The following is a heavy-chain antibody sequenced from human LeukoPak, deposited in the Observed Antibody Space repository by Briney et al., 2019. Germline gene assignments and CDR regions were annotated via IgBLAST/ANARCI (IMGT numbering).Heavy chain of an antibody. CDR1: GFTFSSYG. J-gene: IGHJ6*02. Sequence: GGSLRLSCAASGFTFSSYGMHWVRHAPGKALEWVAVISYDGSNKYYADSVKGRFTISRDNSKNTLYLQMNRLRAEDTAVYYCAKPMELELRGYYYYGMDVWGQGTTVTVSS. V-gene: IGHV3-30*18. D-gene: IGHD1-7*01. CDR2: ISYDGSNK. CDR3: AKPMELELRGYYYYGMDV.